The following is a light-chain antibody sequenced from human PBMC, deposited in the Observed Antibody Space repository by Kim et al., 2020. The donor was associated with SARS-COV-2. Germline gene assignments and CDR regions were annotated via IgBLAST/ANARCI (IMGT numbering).Light chain of an antibody. CDR2: DAS. J-gene: IGKJ4*01. V-gene: IGKV1-5*01. CDR3: QQYNRYALT. Sequence: DIQMTQSPSTLSAAVGDRVTITCRASQSLSRWLAWYQQKPGRAPKLLIYDASSLASGVPSRFSGSGYGTDFTLTISSLQPDDFATYYCQQYNRYALTFGGGTKVDIK. CDR1: QSLSRW.